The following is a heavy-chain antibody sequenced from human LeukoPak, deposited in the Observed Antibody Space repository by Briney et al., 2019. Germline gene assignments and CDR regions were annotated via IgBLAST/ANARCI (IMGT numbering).Heavy chain of an antibody. CDR1: GYSFTNYW. V-gene: IGHV5-51*01. CDR2: IYPGDSDT. J-gene: IGHJ4*02. CDR3: AASTYGSGSYVGFDS. D-gene: IGHD3-10*01. Sequence: GESLKISCQGSGYSFTNYWIGWVRQMSGKGLEWMGIIYPGDSDTRYSPSFQGQVTISADKSINTLYLQWSSLKASDTAMYYCAASTYGSGSYVGFDSWGQGTLLTASS.